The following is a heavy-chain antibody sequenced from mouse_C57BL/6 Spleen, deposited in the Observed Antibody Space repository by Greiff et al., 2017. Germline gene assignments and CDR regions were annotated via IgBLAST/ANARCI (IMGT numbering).Heavy chain of an antibody. CDR3: AKKGDWDGGIAY. V-gene: IGHV2-5*01. CDR2: IWRGGST. CDR1: GFSLTSYG. Sequence: QVQLQQPGPGLVQPSQSLSITCTASGFSLTSYGVHWVRQSPGKGLEWLGVIWRGGSTDYNAAFMSKLSITKDNSKSQVFFKMNSLQADDTAIYYCAKKGDWDGGIAYWGQGALVTVSA. D-gene: IGHD4-1*01. J-gene: IGHJ3*01.